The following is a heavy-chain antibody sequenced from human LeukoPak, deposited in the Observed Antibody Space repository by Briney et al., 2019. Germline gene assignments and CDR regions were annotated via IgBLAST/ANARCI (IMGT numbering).Heavy chain of an antibody. Sequence: PGGSLRLSCAASGFTFSSYAMSWVRQASGKGLEWVSAISGSGGSTYYAGSVKGRFIISRDNSKNTLYLQMSSLRAEDTAVYYCAKGRTYCAGNCYSAYDYDMDVWGQGTTVTVSS. CDR1: GFTFSSYA. CDR2: ISGSGGST. CDR3: AKGRTYCAGNCYSAYDYDMDV. J-gene: IGHJ6*02. D-gene: IGHD2-21*02. V-gene: IGHV3-23*01.